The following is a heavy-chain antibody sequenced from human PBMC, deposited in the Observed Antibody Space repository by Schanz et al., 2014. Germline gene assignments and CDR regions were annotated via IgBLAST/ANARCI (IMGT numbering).Heavy chain of an antibody. D-gene: IGHD1-20*01. J-gene: IGHJ3*01. CDR3: ARGGHPDRYLTEADAFDF. CDR1: GFTFNNFG. V-gene: IGHV3-21*06. Sequence: EVQLVESGGCLVKPGGSLRLSCAASGFTFNNFGMNWVRQAPGKGLEWVSCITGGSTTYTYYADSVRGRFTFSRDNARNSLYLQMNSLRVEDTAVYYCARGGHPDRYLTEADAFDFWGQGTLVTVSS. CDR2: ITGGSTTYT.